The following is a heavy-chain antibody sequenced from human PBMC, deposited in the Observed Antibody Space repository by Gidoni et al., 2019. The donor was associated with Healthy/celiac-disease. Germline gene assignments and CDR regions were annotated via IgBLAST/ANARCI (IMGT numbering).Heavy chain of an antibody. CDR3: ARDGRRYCSGGSCYWFDP. D-gene: IGHD2-15*01. V-gene: IGHV3-33*01. CDR1: GFTFSSYG. J-gene: IGHJ5*02. CDR2: IWYDGSNK. Sequence: QVQLVESGGGVVQPGRSLRLSCAASGFTFSSYGMHWVRQAPGKGLELVAVIWYDGSNKYYADSVKGRFTISRDNSKNTLYLQMNSLRAEDTAVYYCARDGRRYCSGGSCYWFDPWGQGTLVTVSS.